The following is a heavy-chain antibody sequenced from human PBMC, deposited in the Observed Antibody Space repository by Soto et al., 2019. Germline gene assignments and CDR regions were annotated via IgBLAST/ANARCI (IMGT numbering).Heavy chain of an antibody. CDR1: GFTFSSYG. Sequence: QVQLVESGGGVVQPGRSLRLSCAASGFTFSSYGMHWVRQAPGKGLEWVAVIWYDGSNKYYADSVKGRFTISRDNSKNTLYLQMNSLRAEDAAVYYCAREGTYGRGGSCYPHFAEWRQGTLVTVSS. D-gene: IGHD2-15*01. CDR2: IWYDGSNK. V-gene: IGHV3-33*01. CDR3: AREGTYGRGGSCYPHFAE. J-gene: IGHJ4*02.